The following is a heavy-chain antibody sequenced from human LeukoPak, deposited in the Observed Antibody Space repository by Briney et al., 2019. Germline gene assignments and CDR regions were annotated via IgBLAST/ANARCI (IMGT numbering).Heavy chain of an antibody. Sequence: SETLSLTCTVSGGSIGTSSFYWGWLRQPPGKGLEWIGSIYYSGSTSYNPSLNSRVTISVDTSKNQFSLKLSSVTAADTAVYYCARDLNWFDPWGQGTLVTVSS. J-gene: IGHJ5*02. CDR1: GGSIGTSSFY. V-gene: IGHV4-39*07. CDR2: IYYSGST. CDR3: ARDLNWFDP.